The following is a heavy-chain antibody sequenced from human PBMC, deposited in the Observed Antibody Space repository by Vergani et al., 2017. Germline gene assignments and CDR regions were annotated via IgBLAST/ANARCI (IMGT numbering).Heavy chain of an antibody. CDR3: VKMVVGRRERINMLRGVMHYYGMDV. V-gene: IGHV3-23*01. D-gene: IGHD3-10*01. CDR1: GFVFTSYA. CDR2: ISGSGGST. Sequence: EVQLLESGGGSVQPGGSLKLSCAASGFVFTSYAMNWVRQAPGKGLEWVSFISGSGGSTNYADSVKGRFTISRDNSKNTLSLQMNSLRAEDTAVYYCVKMVVGRRERINMLRGVMHYYGMDVWGQGTTVTVSS. J-gene: IGHJ6*02.